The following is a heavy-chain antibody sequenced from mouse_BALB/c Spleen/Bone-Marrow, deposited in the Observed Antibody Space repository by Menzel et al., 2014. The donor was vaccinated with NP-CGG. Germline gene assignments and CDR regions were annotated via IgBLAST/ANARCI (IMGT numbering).Heavy chain of an antibody. V-gene: IGHV5-17*02. J-gene: IGHJ3*01. CDR3: ARGGNYAWFAY. CDR1: GFTFSSFG. Sequence: EVQGVESGGGLVQPGGSRKLSCAASGFTFSSFGMHWVRQAPEKGLEWVAYISSGSSTIYYADTVKGRFTISRDNPKNTPFLQMTSLRSEDTAMYYCARGGNYAWFAYWGQGTLVTVSA. CDR2: ISSGSSTI. D-gene: IGHD2-1*01.